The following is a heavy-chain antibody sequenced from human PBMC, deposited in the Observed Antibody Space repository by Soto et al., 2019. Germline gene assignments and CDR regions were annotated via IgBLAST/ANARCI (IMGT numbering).Heavy chain of an antibody. V-gene: IGHV4-31*03. Sequence: PSETLSLTCTVSGGSISSGCYYWSWIRQHPGKGLEWIGYIYYSGSTYYNPSLKSRVTISVDTSKNQFSLKLSSVTAADTAVYYCARSSWKQQLVFDYWGQATLVTVSS. CDR1: GGSISSGCYY. CDR3: ARSSWKQQLVFDY. J-gene: IGHJ4*02. D-gene: IGHD6-13*01. CDR2: IYYSGST.